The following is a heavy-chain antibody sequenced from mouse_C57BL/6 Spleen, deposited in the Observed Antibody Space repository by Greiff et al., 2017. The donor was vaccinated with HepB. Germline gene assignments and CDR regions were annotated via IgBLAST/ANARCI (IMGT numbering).Heavy chain of an antibody. J-gene: IGHJ3*01. CDR2: IYPGDGDT. D-gene: IGHD2-3*01. CDR3: ARSLYDGYYSWFAY. CDR1: GYAFSSSW. Sequence: QVQLQQSVPELVKPGASVKISCKASGYAFSSSWMNWVKQRPGKGLEWIGRIYPGDGDTNYNGKFKGKATLTADKSSSTAYMQLSSLTSEDSAVYFCARSLYDGYYSWFAYWGQGTLVTVSA. V-gene: IGHV1-82*01.